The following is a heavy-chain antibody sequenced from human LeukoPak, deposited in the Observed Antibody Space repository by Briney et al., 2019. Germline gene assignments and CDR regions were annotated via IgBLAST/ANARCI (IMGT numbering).Heavy chain of an antibody. CDR2: INHSGST. J-gene: IGHJ5*02. CDR1: GGSFSGYY. CDR3: ARLEYYYDSSGS. D-gene: IGHD3-22*01. V-gene: IGHV4-34*01. Sequence: SETLSLTCAVYGGSFSGYYWSWIRQPPGKGLEWIGEINHSGSTNYNPSLKSRVTISVDTSKNQFSLKLSSVTAADTAVYYCARLEYYYDSSGSWGQGTLVTVSS.